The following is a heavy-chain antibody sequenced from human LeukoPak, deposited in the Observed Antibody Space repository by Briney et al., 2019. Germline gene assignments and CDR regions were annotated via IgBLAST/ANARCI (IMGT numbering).Heavy chain of an antibody. D-gene: IGHD3-10*01. CDR2: IIPIFGTA. V-gene: IGHV1-69*05. CDR3: ARSGVLLWFGDQEKATFDY. J-gene: IGHJ4*02. Sequence: SVKVSCKASGGTFSSYAISWVRQAPGQGLEWMGGIIPIFGTANYAQKFQGRVTITTDESTSTAYMELCSLRSEDTAVYYCARSGVLLWFGDQEKATFDYWGQGTLVTVSS. CDR1: GGTFSSYA.